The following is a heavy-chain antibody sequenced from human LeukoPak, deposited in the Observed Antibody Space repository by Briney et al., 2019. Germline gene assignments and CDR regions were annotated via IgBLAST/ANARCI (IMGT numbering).Heavy chain of an antibody. D-gene: IGHD2-15*01. V-gene: IGHV1-2*04. J-gene: IGHJ4*02. CDR3: AREPCSGGSCPLDY. CDR1: GYTFTGYY. Sequence: EASVKVSCKASGYTFTGYYMHWVRQAPGQGLEGMGWINPNSGGTNYAQKFQGWVTMTRDTSISTAYMELSRLRSDDTAVYYCAREPCSGGSCPLDYWGQGTLVTVSS. CDR2: INPNSGGT.